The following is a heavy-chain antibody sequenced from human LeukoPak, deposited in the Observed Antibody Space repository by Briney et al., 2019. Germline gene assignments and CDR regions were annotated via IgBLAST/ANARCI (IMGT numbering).Heavy chain of an antibody. CDR1: GFTFSSYG. Sequence: GGSLRLSCAASGFTFSSYGMHWVRQAPGKGLEWVAFIWFDGSNKYYADSVKGRFTISRDNSKNTLYLQMNRLRAEDTAVYYFAKGNEQWLVRGSDWFDPWGQGTLVTVSS. CDR3: AKGNEQWLVRGSDWFDP. CDR2: IWFDGSNK. V-gene: IGHV3-30*02. J-gene: IGHJ5*02. D-gene: IGHD6-19*01.